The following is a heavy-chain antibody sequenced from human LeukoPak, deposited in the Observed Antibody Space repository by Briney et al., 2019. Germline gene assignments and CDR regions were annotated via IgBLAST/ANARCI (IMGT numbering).Heavy chain of an antibody. D-gene: IGHD2-2*01. V-gene: IGHV3-23*01. CDR1: GFTFSSYA. CDR2: ISGSGGST. J-gene: IGHJ4*02. CDR3: AKLIDVVVPAAMTDY. Sequence: GGSLRLSCAASGFTFSSYAISWVRQAPGKGLEWVSAISGSGGSTYYADSVKGRFTISRDNSKNTLYLQMNSLRAEDTAVYYCAKLIDVVVPAAMTDYWGQGTLVTVSS.